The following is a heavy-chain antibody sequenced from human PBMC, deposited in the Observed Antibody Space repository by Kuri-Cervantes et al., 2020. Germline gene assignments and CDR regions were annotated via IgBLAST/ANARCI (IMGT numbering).Heavy chain of an antibody. CDR2: ISYDGSSK. V-gene: IGHV3-30-3*01. CDR1: GFTFSNYW. Sequence: GGSLRLSCAASGFTFSNYWMHWVRQAPGKGLEWVAVISYDGSSKYDADSVKGRFTISRDNSKNTLYLQMNSLRAEDTAVCFCARDSPNYYYYYMDVWGKGTTVTVSS. CDR3: ARDSPNYYYYYMDV. J-gene: IGHJ6*03.